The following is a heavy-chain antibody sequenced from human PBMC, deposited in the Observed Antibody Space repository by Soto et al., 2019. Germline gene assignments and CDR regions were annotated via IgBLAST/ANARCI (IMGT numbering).Heavy chain of an antibody. J-gene: IGHJ6*02. V-gene: IGHV1-2*02. D-gene: IGHD6-19*01. CDR3: ARNHFSGWSRDGMDV. Sequence: ASVKVSCKASGYTFTGYYMHWVRQAPGQGLEWMGWINPNSGGTNYAQKFQGRVTMTRDTSISTAYMELSRLRSDDTAVYYCARNHFSGWSRDGMDVWRQGTTVTVSS. CDR1: GYTFTGYY. CDR2: INPNSGGT.